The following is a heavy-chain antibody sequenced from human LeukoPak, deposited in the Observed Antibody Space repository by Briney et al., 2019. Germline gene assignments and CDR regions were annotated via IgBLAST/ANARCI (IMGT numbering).Heavy chain of an antibody. J-gene: IGHJ6*02. D-gene: IGHD4-17*01. CDR3: ASPRSTTVTTYYGMDV. CDR2: INTNTGNP. V-gene: IGHV7-4-1*02. CDR1: GYTFTSYA. Sequence: ASVKVSCKASGYTFTSYAMNWVRQAPGQGLEWMGWINTNTGNPTYAQGFTGRFVFSLDTSVSTACLQISSLKAEDTAVYYCASPRSTTVTTYYGMDVWGQGTTVTVSS.